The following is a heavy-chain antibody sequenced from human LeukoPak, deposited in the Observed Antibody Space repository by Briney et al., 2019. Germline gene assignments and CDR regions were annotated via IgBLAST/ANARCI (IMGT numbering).Heavy chain of an antibody. CDR3: ARDRGAVAATWFDY. CDR1: GFIFSSYE. D-gene: IGHD6-19*01. V-gene: IGHV3-11*05. CDR2: IGSSSTYT. Sequence: GGSLRLSCAASGFIFSSYEMIWVRQAPGKGLEWVSCIGSSSTYTNYADSVKGRFTISRDNAKNSLYLQMDGLGAEDTAVYYCARDRGAVAATWFDYWGQGTLVTVSS. J-gene: IGHJ4*02.